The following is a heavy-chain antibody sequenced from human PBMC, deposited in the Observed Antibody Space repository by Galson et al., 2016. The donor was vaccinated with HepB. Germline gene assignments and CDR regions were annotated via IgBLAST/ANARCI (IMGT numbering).Heavy chain of an antibody. CDR3: ASSHYGDYVHY. Sequence: SLRLSCAASGFNVNSNYMSWVRQAPGQGLEWVSLLYYSGDTYYADSVKDRFTISRDNSKNTLYLQMNSLTVEDTAVYYCASSHYGDYVHYWGQGTLVTVSS. CDR1: GFNVNSNY. D-gene: IGHD4-17*01. V-gene: IGHV3-66*01. J-gene: IGHJ4*02. CDR2: LYYSGDT.